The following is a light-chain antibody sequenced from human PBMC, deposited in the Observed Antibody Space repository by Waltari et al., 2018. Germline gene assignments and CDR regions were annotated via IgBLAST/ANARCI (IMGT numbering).Light chain of an antibody. Sequence: QSVLTQPPSESAAPGQKVTISCSGAASNIGNHFVSWYQQFPGASPKLLIFETNKRPSGIPDRFSGSKSGTSATLGITGLQTGDEADYYCGTWDNSLSGWVFGTGTKLTVL. CDR2: ETN. V-gene: IGLV1-51*01. J-gene: IGLJ3*02. CDR3: GTWDNSLSGWV. CDR1: ASNIGNHF.